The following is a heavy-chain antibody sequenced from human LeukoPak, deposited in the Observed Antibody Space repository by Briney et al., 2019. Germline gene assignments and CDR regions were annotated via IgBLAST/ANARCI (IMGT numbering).Heavy chain of an antibody. D-gene: IGHD2-2*01. J-gene: IGHJ4*02. CDR2: IYYSGST. V-gene: IGHV4-39*01. CDR3: ARTPAAFDY. Sequence: SETLSLTCTVSGGSITSSSFYWGWIRQPPGKGLEWTANIYYSGSTYYNPSLKSRVTISADTSKNQFSLKLSSVTAADTAVYYCARTPAAFDYWGQGTLVTVSS. CDR1: GGSITSSSFY.